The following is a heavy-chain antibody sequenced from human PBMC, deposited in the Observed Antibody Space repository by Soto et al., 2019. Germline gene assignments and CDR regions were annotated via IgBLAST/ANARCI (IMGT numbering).Heavy chain of an antibody. D-gene: IGHD6-6*01. V-gene: IGHV3-23*01. CDR2: ISGSGGST. Sequence: PGGSLRLSCAASGFTFSSYAMSWVRQAPGKGLEWVSAISGSGGSTYYADSVKGRFTISRDNSKNTLYLQMNSLRAEDTAVYYCAKGRIAARQRSYYYYGMDVWGQGTTVTVSS. CDR1: GFTFSSYA. J-gene: IGHJ6*02. CDR3: AKGRIAARQRSYYYYGMDV.